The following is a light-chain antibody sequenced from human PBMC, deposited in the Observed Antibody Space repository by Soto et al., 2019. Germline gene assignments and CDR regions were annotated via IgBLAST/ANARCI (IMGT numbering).Light chain of an antibody. CDR2: DAS. V-gene: IGKV3-20*01. Sequence: EIVLTQSPGTLSLSPWERTTLSCRASQSVSSSYLAWYQQKPGQAPRLLIYDASSRATGIPDRFSGSGSGTDFTLTISRLEPEDFALYYCQQYVVGSTLTFGRGTRLEIK. J-gene: IGKJ5*01. CDR1: QSVSSSY. CDR3: QQYVVGSTLT.